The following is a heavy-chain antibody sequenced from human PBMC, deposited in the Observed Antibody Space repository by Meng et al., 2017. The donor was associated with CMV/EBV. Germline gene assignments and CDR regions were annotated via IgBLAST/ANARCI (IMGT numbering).Heavy chain of an antibody. D-gene: IGHD3-10*01. Sequence: ASGYTFTSYYMHWVRQAPGQGLEWMGIINPSGGSTSYAQKFQGRVTMTRDTSTSTVYMELSSLRSEDTAAYYCARSELWFGELLDYWGQGTPVTVSS. CDR1: GYTFTSYY. J-gene: IGHJ4*02. V-gene: IGHV1-46*01. CDR2: INPSGGST. CDR3: ARSELWFGELLDY.